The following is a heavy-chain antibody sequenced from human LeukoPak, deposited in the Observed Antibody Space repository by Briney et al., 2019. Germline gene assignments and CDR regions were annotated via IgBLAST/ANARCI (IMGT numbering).Heavy chain of an antibody. J-gene: IGHJ4*02. V-gene: IGHV4-61*10. CDR1: DGSINIDTYY. CDR3: ARGGIAAAPYYFDY. Sequence: SQTLSLTFTVSDGSINIDTYYWSWIRQPAGKGLEWFGYIYYSGSTNYNPSLKSRVTISVDTSKNQFSLKLSSVTAADTAVYYCARGGIAAAPYYFDYWGQGTLVTVSS. CDR2: IYYSGST. D-gene: IGHD6-13*01.